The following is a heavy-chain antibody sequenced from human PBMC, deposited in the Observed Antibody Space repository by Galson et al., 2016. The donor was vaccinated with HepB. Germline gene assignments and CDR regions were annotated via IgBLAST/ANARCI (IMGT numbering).Heavy chain of an antibody. Sequence: SLRLSCAASGFTFSHYGMHWVRQAPGKGLEWVAVIWYDGSNKYYADSVKGRFTISRDTSKNTLYLQMNSLRAEDTGVYYCAREIPHMVHGGLDYWGQGTLVTVSS. CDR3: AREIPHMVHGGLDY. J-gene: IGHJ4*02. CDR2: IWYDGSNK. CDR1: GFTFSHYG. V-gene: IGHV3-33*01. D-gene: IGHD3-10*01.